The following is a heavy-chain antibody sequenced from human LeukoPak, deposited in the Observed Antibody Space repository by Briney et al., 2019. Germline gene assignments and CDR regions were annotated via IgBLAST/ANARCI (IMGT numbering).Heavy chain of an antibody. CDR1: GFTFSTYA. D-gene: IGHD6-19*01. V-gene: IGHV3-23*01. Sequence: GGSLRLSCAASGFTFSTYAITCVRQGPGNGLDWVSAIRPDGDRTYYANSVRGRFTISRDNSKDTVYLQINGLRVEDTAVYYCAREQSGTRGWYTVDYWGQGTLVTVSS. CDR2: IRPDGDRT. J-gene: IGHJ4*02. CDR3: AREQSGTRGWYTVDY.